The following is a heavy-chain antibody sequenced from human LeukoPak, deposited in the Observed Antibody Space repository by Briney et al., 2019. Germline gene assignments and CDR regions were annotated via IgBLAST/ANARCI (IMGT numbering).Heavy chain of an antibody. CDR2: ISGSGGST. Sequence: GGSLRLSSAASGFTFSSYAMSWVRQAPGKGLEWVSAISGSGGSTYYADSVKGRFTISRDNSKNTLYLQMNSLRAEDTAVYYCAKASIASGWYDYWGQGTLVTVSS. D-gene: IGHD6-19*01. CDR3: AKASIASGWYDY. J-gene: IGHJ4*02. CDR1: GFTFSSYA. V-gene: IGHV3-23*01.